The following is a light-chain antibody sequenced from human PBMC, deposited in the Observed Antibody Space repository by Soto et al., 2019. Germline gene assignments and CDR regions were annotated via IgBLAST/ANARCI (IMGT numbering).Light chain of an antibody. J-gene: IGKJ1*01. CDR3: QQYFSFPWT. Sequence: DIVMTQSPDSLAVSLGERATINCKSSQSVLYSSNNKKYLAWYQQRPGQPPNLLIYWASPRESGVPDRFSGSGSGTDFTLTISSLQAEDVAIYYCQQYFSFPWTFGQGTKVEIK. CDR2: WAS. V-gene: IGKV4-1*01. CDR1: QSVLYSSNNKKY.